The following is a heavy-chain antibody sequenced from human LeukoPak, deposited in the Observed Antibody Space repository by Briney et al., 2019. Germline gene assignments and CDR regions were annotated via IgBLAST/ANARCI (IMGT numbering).Heavy chain of an antibody. D-gene: IGHD6-6*01. CDR1: GFTFSSYS. CDR3: ARPILGSRSSSGDY. Sequence: GGSLRLSSAASGFTFSSYSMNWVRQAPGKGLEWVSYISSSSSTIYYADSVKGRFTISRDNAKNSLYLQMNSLRAEDTAAYYCARPILGSRSSSGDYWGQGTLVTVSS. CDR2: ISSSSSTI. J-gene: IGHJ4*02. V-gene: IGHV3-48*01.